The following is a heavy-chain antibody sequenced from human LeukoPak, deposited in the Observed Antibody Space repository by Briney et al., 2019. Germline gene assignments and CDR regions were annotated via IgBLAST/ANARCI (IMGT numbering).Heavy chain of an antibody. CDR1: GYSLTSYW. CDR3: ARSVGLYSGGWYPIDFDY. CDR2: IYPGDSDT. Sequence: GESLKISCKGSGYSLTSYWIGWVRQMPGKGLEWMGIIYPGDSDTRYSPSFQGQVPITADKSISTAYLQWSSLKASDTAMYYCARSVGLYSGGWYPIDFDYWGQGTLVTVSS. D-gene: IGHD6-19*01. V-gene: IGHV5-51*01. J-gene: IGHJ4*02.